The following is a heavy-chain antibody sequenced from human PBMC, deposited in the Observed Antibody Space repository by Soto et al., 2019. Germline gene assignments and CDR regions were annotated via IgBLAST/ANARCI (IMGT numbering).Heavy chain of an antibody. CDR2: ISAYNGNP. J-gene: IGHJ4*02. V-gene: IGHV1-18*01. CDR1: GYKFTGYG. D-gene: IGHD6-19*01. CDR3: ARVFRLAVESSCFDY. Sequence: ASVKVSCKASGYKFTGYGIGWVRQAPGQGLEWMGWISAYNGNPSYAQKFQGRVTMTTDTSTSTAYMELRRLRADDTAVYFCARVFRLAVESSCFDYRGQGTMVTVYS.